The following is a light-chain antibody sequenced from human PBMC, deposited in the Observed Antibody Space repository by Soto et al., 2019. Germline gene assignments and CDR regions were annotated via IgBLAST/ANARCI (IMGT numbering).Light chain of an antibody. V-gene: IGKV3-15*01. J-gene: IGKJ1*01. CDR1: QSVSSN. Sequence: EIGIRQSPATLSVSPGERVTLSCWASQSVSSNLAWYQQKPGQAPRLLIYGTSTRATGIPARFSGSGSGTEFTLTISSLQSEDFAVYYCQHYNNWPRTFGQGTKVEIK. CDR2: GTS. CDR3: QHYNNWPRT.